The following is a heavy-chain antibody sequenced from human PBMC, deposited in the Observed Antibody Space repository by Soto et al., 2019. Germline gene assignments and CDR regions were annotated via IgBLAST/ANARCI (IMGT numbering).Heavy chain of an antibody. CDR1: GYTFINFD. CDR3: ARMASAGTLNWFDP. CDR2: MNPGSGKT. D-gene: IGHD6-13*01. V-gene: IGHV1-8*02. Sequence: SVKVSCKASGYTFINFDISWVRQAAVQGLEWLGWMNPGSGKTGYASKFQGRVAMTRDASTGTSHLDLSSLTSDDTAVYYCARMASAGTLNWFDPWGPGTLVNV. J-gene: IGHJ5*02.